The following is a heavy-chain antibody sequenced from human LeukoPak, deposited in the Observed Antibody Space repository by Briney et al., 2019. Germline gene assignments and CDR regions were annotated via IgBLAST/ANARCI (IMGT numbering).Heavy chain of an antibody. CDR2: TYYSGST. CDR3: ARVGNYYDSSGYYYYYYYMDV. J-gene: IGHJ6*03. CDR1: GGSISSYY. D-gene: IGHD3-22*01. Sequence: NPSETLSLTCTVSGGSISSYYWSWIRQPPGKGLEWIGYTYYSGSTNYNPSLKSRVTISVDTSKNQFSLKLSSVTAADTAVYYCARVGNYYDSSGYYYYYYYMDVWGKGTTVTVSS. V-gene: IGHV4-59*01.